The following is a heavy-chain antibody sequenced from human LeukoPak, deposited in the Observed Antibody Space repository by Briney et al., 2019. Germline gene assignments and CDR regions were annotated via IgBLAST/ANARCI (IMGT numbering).Heavy chain of an antibody. J-gene: IGHJ4*02. CDR2: ISYDGSNK. CDR1: GFTFSSYA. V-gene: IGHV3-30-3*01. Sequence: GRSLRLSCAASGFTFSSYAMHWVRQAPGKGLEWVAVISYDGSNKYYADSVKGRFTISRDNSKNTLYLQMNSLRAEDTAVYYCETKDSSGYYFFDYWGQGTLVTVSS. CDR3: ETKDSSGYYFFDY. D-gene: IGHD3-22*01.